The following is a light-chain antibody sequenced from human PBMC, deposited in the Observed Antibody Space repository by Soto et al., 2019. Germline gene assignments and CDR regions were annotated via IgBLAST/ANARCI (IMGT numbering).Light chain of an antibody. CDR2: DVS. J-gene: IGLJ2*01. V-gene: IGLV2-14*01. CDR1: SSDVGGYNY. Sequence: QSALTQPASVSGSPGQSITISCTGTSSDVGGYNYVSWYQQHPGKAPKLMIYDVSNRPSGVSNLFSGSKSGNTASLTISGLEAEDEAYYYCSSYTSSSTLVFGGGTKLTVL. CDR3: SSYTSSSTLV.